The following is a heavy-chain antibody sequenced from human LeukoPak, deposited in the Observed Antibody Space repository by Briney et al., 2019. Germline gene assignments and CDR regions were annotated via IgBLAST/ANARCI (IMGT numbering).Heavy chain of an antibody. CDR3: ARERAVAGKDYYYGMDV. D-gene: IGHD6-19*01. CDR2: INPNSGGT. J-gene: IGHJ6*02. V-gene: IGHV1-2*02. Sequence: GASVKVSCKASGYTFTGYYMHWVRQAPGQRLECMGWINPNSGGTNYAQKFQGRVTMTRDTSISTAYMELSRLRSDDTAVYYCARERAVAGKDYYYGMDVWGQGTTVTVSS. CDR1: GYTFTGYY.